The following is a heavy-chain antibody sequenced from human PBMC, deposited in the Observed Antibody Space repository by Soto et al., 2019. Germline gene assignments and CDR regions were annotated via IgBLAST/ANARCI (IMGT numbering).Heavy chain of an antibody. V-gene: IGHV4-30-2*01. CDR3: ARYKSTASSGMDA. D-gene: IGHD4-17*01. CDR1: GGSISSGGYS. Sequence: PAETLCLTCAVSGGSISSGGYSWSWIRQPPGKGLEWIGYMYYSGSTYYNPSLKSRVTISIYRPKNQYSLKLSSVTAADTAVYYCARYKSTASSGMDAWGQRTAVPVSS. CDR2: MYYSGST. J-gene: IGHJ6*02.